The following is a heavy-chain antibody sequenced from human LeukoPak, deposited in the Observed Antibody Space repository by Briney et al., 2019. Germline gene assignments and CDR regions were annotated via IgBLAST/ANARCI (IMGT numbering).Heavy chain of an antibody. J-gene: IGHJ5*02. D-gene: IGHD6-19*01. CDR3: AKLDAGAAVAVPFDP. CDR2: IWFDGSDQ. V-gene: IGHV3-33*06. Sequence: GGSLRLSCAASGFIFSRYGMHWVRQAPGKGLEWVAVIWFDGSDQYYADSVKGRFTISRDNSKNTLYLQMNSLRAEDTAVYYCAKLDAGAAVAVPFDPWGQGTLVTVSS. CDR1: GFIFSRYG.